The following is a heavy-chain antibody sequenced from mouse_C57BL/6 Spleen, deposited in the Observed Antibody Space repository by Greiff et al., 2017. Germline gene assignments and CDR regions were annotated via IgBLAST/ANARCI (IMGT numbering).Heavy chain of an antibody. CDR1: GYTFTSYW. Sequence: QVQLQQPGAELVMPGASVKLSCKASGYTFTSYWMHWVKPRPGQGLEWIGEIDPSDSYTNYNQKFKGKSTLTVDKSSSTAYMQLSSLTSEDSAVYYCARAGYYGNSAWFAYWGQGTLVTVSA. D-gene: IGHD2-1*01. CDR3: ARAGYYGNSAWFAY. J-gene: IGHJ3*01. V-gene: IGHV1-69*01. CDR2: IDPSDSYT.